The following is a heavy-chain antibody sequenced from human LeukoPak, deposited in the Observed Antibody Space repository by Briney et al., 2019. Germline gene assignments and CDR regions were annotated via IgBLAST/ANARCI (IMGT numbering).Heavy chain of an antibody. CDR3: ARVYTGNRWHFDY. Sequence: VGSLRLSCAASGFTFSTYWMSWVRQAPGKGLECVANIKRDGSEKYYVGSVKGRFTIFRDDAKSSLYLQMNSLRAEDTAVYFCARVYTGNRWHFDYWGQGTLVPVSS. V-gene: IGHV3-7*03. J-gene: IGHJ4*02. CDR2: IKRDGSEK. D-gene: IGHD2-2*02. CDR1: GFTFSTYW.